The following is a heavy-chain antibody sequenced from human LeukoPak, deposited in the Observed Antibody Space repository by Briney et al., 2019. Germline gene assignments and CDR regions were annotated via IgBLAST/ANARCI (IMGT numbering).Heavy chain of an antibody. V-gene: IGHV1-69*02. CDR2: IIPILGIA. CDR3: ARPATAIPGDAFDI. Sequence: SVKVSCKASGYTFTGYYMHWVRQAPGQGLEWMGRIIPILGIANYAQKFQGRVTITADKSTSTAYMELSSLRSEDTAVYYCARPATAIPGDAFDIWGQGTMVTVSS. CDR1: GYTFTGYY. D-gene: IGHD2-2*02. J-gene: IGHJ3*02.